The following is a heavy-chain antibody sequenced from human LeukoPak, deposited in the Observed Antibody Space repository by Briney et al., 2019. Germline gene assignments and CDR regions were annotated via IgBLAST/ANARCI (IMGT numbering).Heavy chain of an antibody. CDR3: ARDHKYSSGWYYYYGMDV. V-gene: IGHV3-74*01. CDR2: IKSDGSSP. Sequence: PGGSLRPSCAASGSTFSSYWMHWVRQAPGKGLVWVSRIKSDGSSPTYADSVKGRFTISRDNAKNSLYLQMNSLRAEDTAVYYCARDHKYSSGWYYYYGMDVWGQGTTVTVSS. J-gene: IGHJ6*02. D-gene: IGHD6-19*01. CDR1: GSTFSSYW.